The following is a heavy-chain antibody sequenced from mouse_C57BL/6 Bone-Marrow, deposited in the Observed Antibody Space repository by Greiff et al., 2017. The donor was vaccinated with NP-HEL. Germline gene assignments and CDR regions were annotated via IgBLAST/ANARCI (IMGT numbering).Heavy chain of an antibody. CDR1: GYTFTDYY. D-gene: IGHD1-1*01. Sequence: VQLKESGPVLVKPGASVKMSCKASGYTFTDYYMNWVKQSHGKSLEWIGVINPYNGGTSYNQKFKGKATLTVDKSSSTAYMELNSLTSEDSAVYYCARTGIITTVVDYWGQGTTLTVSS. CDR2: INPYNGGT. J-gene: IGHJ2*01. CDR3: ARTGIITTVVDY. V-gene: IGHV1-19*01.